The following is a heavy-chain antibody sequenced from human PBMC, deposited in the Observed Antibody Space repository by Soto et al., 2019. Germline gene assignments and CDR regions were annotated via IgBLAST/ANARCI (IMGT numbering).Heavy chain of an antibody. CDR3: VRDGTKNLRDRFEP. V-gene: IGHV4-4*07. CDR2: IYATGDT. CDR1: GASLSRYY. D-gene: IGHD1-26*01. J-gene: IGHJ5*02. Sequence: LSLTCNVSGASLSRYYWSWIRQPPGKGLEWIGRIYATGDTDYNPSLKSRISMSVDMSKKQFSLTLRSVTAADTAIYYCVRDGTKNLRDRFEPWGRGILVTVSS.